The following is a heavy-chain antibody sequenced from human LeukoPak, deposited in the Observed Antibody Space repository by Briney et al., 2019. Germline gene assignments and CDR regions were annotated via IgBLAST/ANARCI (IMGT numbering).Heavy chain of an antibody. D-gene: IGHD2-2*01. CDR3: ARGLYCSSTSCYGLGNNWFDP. Sequence: GGSLRLSCAASGFTVSSNYMSWVRQAPGKGLEWVSVIYSGGSTYYADSVKGRFTISRDNSKNTLYLQMNSLRAEDTAVYYCARGLYCSSTSCYGLGNNWFDPWGQGTLVTVSS. J-gene: IGHJ5*02. CDR1: GFTVSSNY. CDR2: IYSGGST. V-gene: IGHV3-53*01.